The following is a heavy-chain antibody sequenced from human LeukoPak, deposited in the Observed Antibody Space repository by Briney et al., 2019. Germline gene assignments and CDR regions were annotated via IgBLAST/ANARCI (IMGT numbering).Heavy chain of an antibody. CDR2: INHSGST. J-gene: IGHJ6*02. V-gene: IGHV4-34*01. CDR3: ARGNNAVVVVAATRGYYYGMDV. Sequence: SETLSLTCAVYGGSFSGYYWSWIRQPPGKGLEWIREINHSGSTNYNPSLKSRVTISVDTSKNQFSLKLSSVTAADTAVYYCARGNNAVVVVAATRGYYYGMDVWGQGTTVTVSS. CDR1: GGSFSGYY. D-gene: IGHD2-15*01.